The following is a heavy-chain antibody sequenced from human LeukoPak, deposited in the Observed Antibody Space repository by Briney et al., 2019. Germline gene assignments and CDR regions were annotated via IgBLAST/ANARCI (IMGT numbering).Heavy chain of an antibody. CDR2: IRYDGSDK. CDR3: AKDRGTSGSYYTFDY. Sequence: GGSLRLSCAASGFTFSNYGIHWVRQAPGEGLQWVAFIRYDGSDKYYADSVKGRFTISRDNSKNTLYLQMNSLRAEDTAVFYCAKDRGTSGSYYTFDYWGQGTLVTVSS. CDR1: GFTFSNYG. J-gene: IGHJ4*02. V-gene: IGHV3-30*02. D-gene: IGHD3-10*01.